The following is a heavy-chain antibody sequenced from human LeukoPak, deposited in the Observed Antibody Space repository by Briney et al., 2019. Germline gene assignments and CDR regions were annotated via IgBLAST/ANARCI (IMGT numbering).Heavy chain of an antibody. V-gene: IGHV1-46*03. Sequence: GASVKVSCKASGYTFTSYYMHWVRQAPGQGLEWIGIINPSGGSTSYAQKFQGRVTMTREPSTSTVYMELSSLRSEDTAVYYCARGAYYDFWSGYPNWDYFDYWGQGTLVTVSS. CDR1: GYTFTSYY. CDR2: INPSGGST. D-gene: IGHD3-3*01. CDR3: ARGAYYDFWSGYPNWDYFDY. J-gene: IGHJ4*02.